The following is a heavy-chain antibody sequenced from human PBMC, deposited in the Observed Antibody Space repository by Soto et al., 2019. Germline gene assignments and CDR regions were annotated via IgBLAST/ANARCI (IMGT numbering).Heavy chain of an antibody. CDR1: GGTFSSYA. CDR2: IIPIFGTA. D-gene: IGHD6-13*01. Sequence: QVQLVQSGAEVKKPGSSVKVSCKASGGTFSSYAISWVRQAPGQGLEWMGGIIPIFGTANYAQKFQGRVTITADEATSTAYMELSSLRSEDTAVYYCARDLGIADAGNPNSFDYWGQGTLVTVSS. J-gene: IGHJ4*02. CDR3: ARDLGIADAGNPNSFDY. V-gene: IGHV1-69*01.